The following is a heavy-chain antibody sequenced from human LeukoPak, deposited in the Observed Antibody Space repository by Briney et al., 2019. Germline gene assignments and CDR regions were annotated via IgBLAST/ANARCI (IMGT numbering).Heavy chain of an antibody. CDR2: IYTSGST. CDR3: ARIVVVPAAITYYYMDV. Sequence: PSETLSLTCTVSGGSISSYYWSWIRQPPGKGLEWIGYIYTSGSTNYDPSLKSRVTISVDTSKNQFSLKLSSVTAADTAVYYCARIVVVPAAITYYYMDVWGKGTTVTVSS. J-gene: IGHJ6*03. V-gene: IGHV4-4*09. CDR1: GGSISSYY. D-gene: IGHD2-2*01.